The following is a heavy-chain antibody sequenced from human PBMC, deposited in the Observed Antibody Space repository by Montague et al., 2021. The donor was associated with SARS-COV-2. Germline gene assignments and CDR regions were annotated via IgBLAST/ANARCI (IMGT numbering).Heavy chain of an antibody. J-gene: IGHJ1*01. D-gene: IGHD1-26*01. CDR1: GGSLSSYY. CDR3: ARHVSGSLTHFHH. V-gene: IGHV4-59*08. CDR2: IYYSGST. Sequence: SETLSLTCTVSGGSLSSYYWGWIRQPPGKGLEWIGYIYYSGSTNYNPSLKSRVTISVDTSKNQFSLNLSSVTAADTAVYYCARHVSGSLTHFHHWGQGCMVTVSS.